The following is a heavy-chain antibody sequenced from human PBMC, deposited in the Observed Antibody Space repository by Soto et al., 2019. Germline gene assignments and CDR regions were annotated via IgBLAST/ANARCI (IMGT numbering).Heavy chain of an antibody. Sequence: SETLSVTCTVSGGSIRDDYWGWIRQSPGKGLEWIGYIYYTGTTKYNPSLKSRITISVDSSKNQFSLKLDSVTAADTAIYYCVKHRDCAGDTCYSGEFCPWGQGTLVTVSS. CDR1: GGSIRDDY. CDR2: IYYTGTT. D-gene: IGHD2-15*01. J-gene: IGHJ5*02. CDR3: VKHRDCAGDTCYSGEFCP. V-gene: IGHV4-59*08.